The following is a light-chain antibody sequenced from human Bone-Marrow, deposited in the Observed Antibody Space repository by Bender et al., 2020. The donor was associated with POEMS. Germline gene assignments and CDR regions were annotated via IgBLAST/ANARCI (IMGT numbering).Light chain of an antibody. J-gene: IGLJ2*01. CDR2: QDD. Sequence: SYELTQPPSVSVSPGQTASITCSGDKLGNKYTSWYQRKPGQSPVLVMYQDDRRPSGIPERFSGSTSGNTATLTISGTQAMDEADYYCQAWDSSVFFGGGTKLTVL. CDR3: QAWDSSVF. V-gene: IGLV3-1*01. CDR1: KLGNKY.